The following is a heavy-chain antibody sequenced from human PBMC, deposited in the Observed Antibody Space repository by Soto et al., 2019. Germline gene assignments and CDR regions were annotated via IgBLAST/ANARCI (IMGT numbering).Heavy chain of an antibody. Sequence: GGSLRLSCAASGFTFSSYAMSWVRQAPGKGLEWVSGVSGSGDSTYYADSVKGRFTISRDNSKNTLYLQMNSLRAEDTAVYYCAKDLRSSSSRGGFDIWGQGTMVTVSS. CDR3: AKDLRSSSSRGGFDI. CDR2: VSGSGDST. D-gene: IGHD6-6*01. CDR1: GFTFSSYA. V-gene: IGHV3-23*01. J-gene: IGHJ3*02.